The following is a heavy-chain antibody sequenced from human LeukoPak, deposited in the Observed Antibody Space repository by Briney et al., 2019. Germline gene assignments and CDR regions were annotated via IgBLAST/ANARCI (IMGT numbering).Heavy chain of an antibody. V-gene: IGHV4-30-4*01. CDR2: IYYSGST. Sequence: SETLSLTCTVSGGSINSGGNYWNWIRQPPGKGLEWIGYIYYSGSTYYNPSLKSRVTISVDTSKNQFSLKLSSVTAADTAVYYCARARAATGDNWFDPWGQGTLVTVSS. D-gene: IGHD2-15*01. CDR3: ARARAATGDNWFDP. CDR1: GGSINSGGNY. J-gene: IGHJ5*02.